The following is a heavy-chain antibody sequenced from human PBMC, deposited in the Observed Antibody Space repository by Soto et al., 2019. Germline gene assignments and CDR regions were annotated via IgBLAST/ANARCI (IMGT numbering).Heavy chain of an antibody. CDR2: IYYSGST. D-gene: IGHD7-27*01. V-gene: IGHV4-39*01. CDR1: GGSISSSSYY. J-gene: IGHJ3*02. Sequence: SETLSLTCTVSGGSISSSSYYWGWIRQPPGKGLEWIGSIYYSGSTYYNPSLKSRVTISVDTSKNQFSLKLSSVTAADTAVYYCARPLANFNAFDIWGQGTMVTVSS. CDR3: ARPLANFNAFDI.